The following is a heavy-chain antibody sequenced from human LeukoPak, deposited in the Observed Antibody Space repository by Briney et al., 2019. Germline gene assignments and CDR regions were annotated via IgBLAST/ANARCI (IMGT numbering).Heavy chain of an antibody. CDR2: FDPEDGET. J-gene: IGHJ4*02. D-gene: IGHD1-26*01. Sequence: ASVKVSCKVSGYTLTELSMHWVRQAPGKGLEWMGGFDPEDGETIYAQKFQGRVTMTEDTSTDTAYMELSSLRSEGTAVYYCATDTLVGATNFDSWGQGTLVTVSS. V-gene: IGHV1-24*01. CDR3: ATDTLVGATNFDS. CDR1: GYTLTELS.